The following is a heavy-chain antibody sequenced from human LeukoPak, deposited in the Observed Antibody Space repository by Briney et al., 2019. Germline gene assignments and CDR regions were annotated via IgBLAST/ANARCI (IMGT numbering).Heavy chain of an antibody. J-gene: IGHJ4*02. V-gene: IGHV3-7*01. CDR2: IKHDGSEK. CDR1: GFSPSSYW. Sequence: GGSLRLSCAASGFSPSSYWMSWVRQAPGKGLEWVGNIKHDGSEKHYVDSVKGRFTISRDNAKNSLYLQMNSLRAEDTAVYYCARGGHRQKEFWGQGTQVTVSS. CDR3: ARGGHRQKEF. D-gene: IGHD3-10*01.